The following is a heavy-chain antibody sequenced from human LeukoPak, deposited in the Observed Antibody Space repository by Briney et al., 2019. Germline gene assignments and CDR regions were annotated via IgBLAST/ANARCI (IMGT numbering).Heavy chain of an antibody. CDR2: IGSSGSPI. D-gene: IGHD5-12*01. Sequence: PGGSLRLSCAASGFTFSSYEMNWVRQAPGKGLEWVSYIGSSGSPIYYADSVKGRFTISRDNAKSSLYLQMDSLRAEDTAVYYCARDRGEYSGYDPFDYWGLGTLVTVSS. CDR3: ARDRGEYSGYDPFDY. V-gene: IGHV3-48*03. CDR1: GFTFSSYE. J-gene: IGHJ4*02.